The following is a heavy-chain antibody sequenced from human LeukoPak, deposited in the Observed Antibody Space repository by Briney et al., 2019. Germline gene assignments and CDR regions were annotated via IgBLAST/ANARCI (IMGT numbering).Heavy chain of an antibody. D-gene: IGHD2-2*01. CDR1: GLTVSSNY. V-gene: IGHV3-53*01. CDR2: IYSGGST. CDR3: ARVLGPAFDI. Sequence: SGGSLRLSCAASGLTVSSNYMSWVRQAPGKGLEWVSVIYSGGSTYYADSVKGRFTISRDNSKNTLYLQMNSLRAEDTAVYYCARVLGPAFDIWGQGTMVTVSS. J-gene: IGHJ3*02.